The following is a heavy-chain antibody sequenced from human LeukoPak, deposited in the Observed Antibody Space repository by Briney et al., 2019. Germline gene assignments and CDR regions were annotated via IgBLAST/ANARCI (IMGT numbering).Heavy chain of an antibody. CDR3: ARDPYSSSWYVGNWFDP. CDR2: ISYDGSNK. Sequence: PGRSLRLSCAASGFTFSSYAMHWVRQAPGKGLEWVAVISYDGSNKYYADSVKGRFTISRDNSKNTLYLQMNSLRAEDTAVYYCARDPYSSSWYVGNWFDPWGQGTLVTVSS. J-gene: IGHJ5*02. V-gene: IGHV3-30*04. D-gene: IGHD6-13*01. CDR1: GFTFSSYA.